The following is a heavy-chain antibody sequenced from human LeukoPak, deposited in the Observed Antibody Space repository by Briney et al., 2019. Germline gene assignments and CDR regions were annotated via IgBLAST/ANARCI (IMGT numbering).Heavy chain of an antibody. CDR3: ASLLNGGVSHWFDP. D-gene: IGHD7-27*01. CDR2: IYYSGSI. V-gene: IGHV4-59*01. J-gene: IGHJ5*02. Sequence: SETLSLTCTVSGASISSYYWSWIRQPPGEGLEWLGDIYYSGSIKYNPSLKSRVTMSVDTSKNQFSLKLSSVTAADTAIYYCASLLNGGVSHWFDPWGQGTLVTVSS. CDR1: GASISSYY.